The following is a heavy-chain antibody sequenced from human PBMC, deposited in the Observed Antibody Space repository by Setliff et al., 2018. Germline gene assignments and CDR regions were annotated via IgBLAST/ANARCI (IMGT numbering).Heavy chain of an antibody. J-gene: IGHJ4*02. CDR2: ISHSGDP. CDR3: ASSSYGLFYYFDY. V-gene: IGHV4-34*01. Sequence: SETLSLTCAVYGGSFSGYHWSWIRQPPGKGLEWIGEISHSGDPNYNPSLKSRVTISLDTSKNQFSLKLSSVTAADTAVYYCASSSYGLFYYFDYWGQGTLVTVSS. CDR1: GGSFSGYH. D-gene: IGHD5-18*01.